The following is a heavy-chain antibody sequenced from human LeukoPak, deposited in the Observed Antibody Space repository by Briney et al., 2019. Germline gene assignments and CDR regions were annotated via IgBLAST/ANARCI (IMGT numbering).Heavy chain of an antibody. J-gene: IGHJ5*02. CDR3: ARDEYCSGGSCYEGGWFDP. Sequence: GGSLRLSCAASGFTFSSYSMNWVRQAPGKGLEWVSSISSSSSYIYYADSVKGRFTISRDNAKNSLYLQMNSLRAEDTAVYYCARDEYCSGGSCYEGGWFDPWGQGTLVTVSS. V-gene: IGHV3-21*01. D-gene: IGHD2-15*01. CDR1: GFTFSSYS. CDR2: ISSSSSYI.